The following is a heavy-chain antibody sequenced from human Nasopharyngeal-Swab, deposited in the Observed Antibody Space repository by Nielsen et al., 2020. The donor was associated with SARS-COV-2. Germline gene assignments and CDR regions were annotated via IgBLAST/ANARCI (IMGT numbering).Heavy chain of an antibody. CDR3: ARVLSDPLFRNPLFDY. Sequence: SETLSLTCTVSGGSISSGDYYWSWIRQPPGKGLEWIGYIYYSGSTYYNPSLKSRVTISVDTSKNQFSLKLSSVTAADTAVYYCARVLSDPLFRNPLFDYWGQGTLVTVSS. D-gene: IGHD3-10*01. CDR2: IYYSGST. CDR1: GGSISSGDYY. V-gene: IGHV4-30-4*01. J-gene: IGHJ4*02.